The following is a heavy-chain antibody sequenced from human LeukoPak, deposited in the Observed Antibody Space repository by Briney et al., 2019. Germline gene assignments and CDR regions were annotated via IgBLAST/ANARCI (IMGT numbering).Heavy chain of an antibody. Sequence: PGGSLRLSCAASGFTFSSYSMNWVRQAPGKGLEWVSSISSSSTYIYYADSVKGRFTISRDNAENSLYLQMNSLRAEDTAVYYCARGEYYYDSSGSMRFDYWGQGTLVTVSS. CDR2: ISSSSTYI. J-gene: IGHJ4*02. D-gene: IGHD3-22*01. V-gene: IGHV3-21*01. CDR1: GFTFSSYS. CDR3: ARGEYYYDSSGSMRFDY.